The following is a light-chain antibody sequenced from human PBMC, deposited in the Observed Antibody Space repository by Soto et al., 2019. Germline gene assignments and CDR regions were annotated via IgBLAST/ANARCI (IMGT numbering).Light chain of an antibody. J-gene: IGKJ1*01. CDR3: QQYDSPPWT. V-gene: IGKV3-20*01. Sequence: EIVLTQSPGTLSLSPGERATLSCRASQSVSSSYLAWYQLKHGQAPRLLIYGASRRATGIPDRFRGGGSGTDFTLTISRLEPEDFAVYYCQQYDSPPWTFGQGTKVEIK. CDR1: QSVSSSY. CDR2: GAS.